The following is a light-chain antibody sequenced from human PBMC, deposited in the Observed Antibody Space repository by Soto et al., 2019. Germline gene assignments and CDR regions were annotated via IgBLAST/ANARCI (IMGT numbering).Light chain of an antibody. J-gene: IGKJ1*01. CDR3: QQYNSWPQT. Sequence: TVLTQSPATLSVSPGERATLSCRASETVSTNLAWYQQRPGQAPRLLIYDVSTGATGIPARFSGRRSGTEFTLTIDSLQSEDFAIYYCQQYNSWPQTFGQGTKVDVK. CDR1: ETVSTN. V-gene: IGKV3-15*01. CDR2: DVS.